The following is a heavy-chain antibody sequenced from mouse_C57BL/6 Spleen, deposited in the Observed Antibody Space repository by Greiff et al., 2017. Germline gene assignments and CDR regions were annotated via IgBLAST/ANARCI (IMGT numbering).Heavy chain of an antibody. J-gene: IGHJ3*01. CDR3: ARGCSPAWFAY. V-gene: IGHV1-80*01. CDR1: GYAFSSYW. D-gene: IGHD6-1*01. Sequence: VQLQQSGAELVKPGASVQISCKASGYAFSSYWMNWVKQRPGKGLEWIGQIYPGDGDTNYNGKFKGKATLTADKSSSTAYMQLSSLTSEDSAVYFCARGCSPAWFAYWGQGTLVTVSA. CDR2: IYPGDGDT.